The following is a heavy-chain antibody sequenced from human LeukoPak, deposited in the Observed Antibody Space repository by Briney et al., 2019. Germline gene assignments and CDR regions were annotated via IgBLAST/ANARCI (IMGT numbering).Heavy chain of an antibody. CDR1: GGSVSSADYY. J-gene: IGHJ6*03. D-gene: IGHD5-12*01. CDR3: ARGGLGSGFWYYYYYMDV. V-gene: IGHV4-61*08. CDR2: INHSGST. Sequence: SETLSLTCTVSGGSVSSADYYWSWIRQPPGKGLEWIGEINHSGSTNYNPSLKSRVTISVDTSKNQFSLKLSSVTAADTAVYYCARGGLGSGFWYYYYYMDVWGKGTTVTVSS.